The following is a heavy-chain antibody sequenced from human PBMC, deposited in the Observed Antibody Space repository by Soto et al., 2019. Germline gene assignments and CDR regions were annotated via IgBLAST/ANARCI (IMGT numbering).Heavy chain of an antibody. Sequence: GASVKVSCKASGCTFTSSAVQWVRQARGQRLEWIGWIVVGSGNTNYAQKFQERVTITRDMSTSTAYMELSSLRSEDTAVYYCAAEAYYYERDERFDPWGQGTLVTVSS. J-gene: IGHJ5*02. CDR2: IVVGSGNT. CDR1: GCTFTSSA. CDR3: AAEAYYYERDERFDP. D-gene: IGHD3-22*01. V-gene: IGHV1-58*01.